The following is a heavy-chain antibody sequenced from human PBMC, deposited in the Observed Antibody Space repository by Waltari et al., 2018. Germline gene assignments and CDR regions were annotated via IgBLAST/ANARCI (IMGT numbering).Heavy chain of an antibody. CDR1: GFTFSSYE. V-gene: IGHV3-48*03. Sequence: EVQLVESGGGLVQPGGSLRLSCAASGFTFSSYEMNWVRQAPGKGLEWVSYISSGGSTYYADSVKGRFTISRDNSKNTLYLQMNSLRAEDTAVYYCATFMAEGYYFDYWGQGTLVTVSS. CDR2: ISSGGST. J-gene: IGHJ4*02. CDR3: ATFMAEGYYFDY.